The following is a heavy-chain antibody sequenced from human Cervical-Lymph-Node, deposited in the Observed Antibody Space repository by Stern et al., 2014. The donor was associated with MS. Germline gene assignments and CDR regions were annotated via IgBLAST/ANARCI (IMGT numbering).Heavy chain of an antibody. J-gene: IGHJ4*02. CDR2: INTNTGNS. D-gene: IGHD5-18*01. CDR3: ARDFVDTAMVTRSDYLDC. Sequence: QVQLVQSGSELKKPGASVKVSCKASGYTFTNYPINWVRQAPGKGLEWMGWINTNTGNSTYAQGFTGRFVFSLDTSVSTAYLQISSLQADDTAVYYCARDFVDTAMVTRSDYLDCWGQGTLVTVSS. CDR1: GYTFTNYP. V-gene: IGHV7-4-1*02.